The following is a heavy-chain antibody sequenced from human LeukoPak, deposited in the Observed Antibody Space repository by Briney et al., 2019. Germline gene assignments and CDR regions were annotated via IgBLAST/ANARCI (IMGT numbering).Heavy chain of an antibody. V-gene: IGHV4-59*01. Sequence: SETLSLTCTVSGGSISSYYWSWIRQPPGKGLEWIGNIYDSGSTNYNPSLKSRLTISVDTSKNQCSLKLSSVPGADTAVYYCARQSISGSSLSYFDYWGQGTLVNVSS. CDR2: IYDSGST. CDR1: GGSISSYY. D-gene: IGHD3-22*01. J-gene: IGHJ4*02. CDR3: ARQSISGSSLSYFDY.